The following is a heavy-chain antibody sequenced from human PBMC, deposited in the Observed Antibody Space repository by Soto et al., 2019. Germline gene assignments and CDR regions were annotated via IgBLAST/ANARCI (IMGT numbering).Heavy chain of an antibody. CDR1: GLIFSDHY. J-gene: IGHJ4*02. V-gene: IGHV3-72*01. CDR2: TRNKANDYTT. Sequence: GGSLKLSGVASGLIFSDHYMDWVRQAPGKGLEWVGRTRNKANDYTTEYAASVKGRSIISRDDSKNSLYLQMHSLKSEDTAVYYCARVQYSYGLWYYFDYWGQGALVTVSS. CDR3: ARVQYSYGLWYYFDY. D-gene: IGHD5-18*01.